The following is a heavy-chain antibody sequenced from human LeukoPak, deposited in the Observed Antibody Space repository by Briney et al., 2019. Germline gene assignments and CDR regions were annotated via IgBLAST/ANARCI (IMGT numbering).Heavy chain of an antibody. CDR1: GGSISSSNW. J-gene: IGHJ6*03. CDR3: ARTPHGSGSYYQTYYYYYYMDV. CDR2: IYHSGST. V-gene: IGHV4-4*02. D-gene: IGHD3-10*01. Sequence: SETLSLTCAVSGGSISSSNWWSWVRQPPGKGLEWIGEIYHSGSTNYNPSLKSRVTISVDKSKNQFSLKLSSVTAADTAVYYCARTPHGSGSYYQTYYYYYYMDVWGKGTTVTVSS.